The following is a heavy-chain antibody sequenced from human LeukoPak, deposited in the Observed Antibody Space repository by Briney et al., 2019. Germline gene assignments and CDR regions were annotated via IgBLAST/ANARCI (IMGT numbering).Heavy chain of an antibody. CDR1: GGSISSSSYY. V-gene: IGHV4-39*07. J-gene: IGHJ4*02. Sequence: PSETLSLTCTVSGGSISSSSYYWSWIRQPPGKGLEWIGEINHSGSTNYNPSLKSRVTISVDTSKNQFSLKLSSVTAADTAVYYCARGEGATENPAYYFDYWGQGTLVTVSS. CDR3: ARGEGATENPAYYFDY. CDR2: INHSGST. D-gene: IGHD1-26*01.